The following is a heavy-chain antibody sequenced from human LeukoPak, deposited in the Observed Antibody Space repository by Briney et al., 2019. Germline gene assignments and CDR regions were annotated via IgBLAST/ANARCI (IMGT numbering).Heavy chain of an antibody. J-gene: IGHJ6*03. CDR3: AKGHYMDV. Sequence: GGSLRLSCAASGFTFSNYWMHWVRQAPGKGLVWVSRINSDGINTSYADSVKGRFTISIDNSKNTLYLQMNSLRAEDTAVYYCAKGHYMDVWGKGTTVTVSS. V-gene: IGHV3-74*01. CDR1: GFTFSNYW. CDR2: INSDGINT.